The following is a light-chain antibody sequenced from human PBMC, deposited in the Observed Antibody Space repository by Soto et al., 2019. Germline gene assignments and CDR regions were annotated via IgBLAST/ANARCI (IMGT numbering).Light chain of an antibody. CDR1: SSDVGNYIY. CDR3: CSYVGSYSLV. Sequence: QSALTQSRSVSGSPGQSVTISCTGTSSDVGNYIYVSWYQQHPGKAPKLMIYDVSKRPSGVPDRFSGSKSGNTASLTISGLQAEDEADYYCCSYVGSYSLVFGGGTKVTVL. V-gene: IGLV2-11*01. J-gene: IGLJ2*01. CDR2: DVS.